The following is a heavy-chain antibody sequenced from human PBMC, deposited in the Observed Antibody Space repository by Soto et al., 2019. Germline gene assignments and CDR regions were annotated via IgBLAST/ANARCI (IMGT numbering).Heavy chain of an antibody. CDR1: GFTFTSSA. CDR3: AAKEGRYFDL. J-gene: IGHJ2*01. Sequence: SVKVSCKASGFTFTSSAVQWVRQARGQRLEWIGWIVVGSGNTNYAQKIQERVTITRDMSTSTAYMELSSLRSEGTAVDYCAAKEGRYFDLWGRGTLVTVSS. CDR2: IVVGSGNT. V-gene: IGHV1-58*01.